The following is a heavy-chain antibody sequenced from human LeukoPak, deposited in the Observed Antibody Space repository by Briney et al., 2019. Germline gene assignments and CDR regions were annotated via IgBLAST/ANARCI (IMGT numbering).Heavy chain of an antibody. CDR2: IKQDGSEK. V-gene: IGHV3-7*01. Sequence: PGGSLRLSCAASGFTFSDYYMSWIRQAPGKGLEWVANIKQDGSEKYYVDSVKGRFTISRDNAKNSLSLQMNSLRAEDTAVYYCARDLNWETYWGQGTLVTVSS. CDR1: GFTFSDYY. CDR3: ARDLNWETY. D-gene: IGHD7-27*01. J-gene: IGHJ4*02.